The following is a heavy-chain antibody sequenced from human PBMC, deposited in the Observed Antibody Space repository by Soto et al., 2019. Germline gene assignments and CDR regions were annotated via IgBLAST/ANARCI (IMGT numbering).Heavy chain of an antibody. CDR3: ARDRVVVVPAAIPHDAFDT. J-gene: IGHJ3*02. CDR1: GYTFTSYG. D-gene: IGHD2-2*01. V-gene: IGHV1-18*01. CDR2: ISAYNGNT. Sequence: ASVKVSCKASGYTFTSYGISWVRQAPGQGLEWMRWISAYNGNTNYAQKLQGRVTMTTDTSTSTAYMELRSLRSDDTAVYYCARDRVVVVPAAIPHDAFDTWGQGTMVTVSS.